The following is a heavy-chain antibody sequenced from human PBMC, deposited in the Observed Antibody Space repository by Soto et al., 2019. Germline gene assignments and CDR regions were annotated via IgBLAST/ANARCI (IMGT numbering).Heavy chain of an antibody. J-gene: IGHJ4*02. V-gene: IGHV4-30-4*01. Sequence: SETLSLTCYVSGGPIKTGDYYWNWIRQPPGKGLEWIGYVFYSGATNYIPSLKSRAAISIDTAKNQFSLSLTSVTAADTAVYYCARAGFSYGHLLFWGQGIRVTVSS. CDR1: GGPIKTGDYY. CDR2: VFYSGAT. CDR3: ARAGFSYGHLLF. D-gene: IGHD3-10*01.